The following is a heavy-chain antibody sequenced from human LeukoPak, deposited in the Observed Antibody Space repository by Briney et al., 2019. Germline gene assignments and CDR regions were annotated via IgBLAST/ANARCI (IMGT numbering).Heavy chain of an antibody. CDR3: AKSYSDTVTPFGY. CDR2: ISYDESNK. V-gene: IGHV3-30*18. D-gene: IGHD4-17*01. Sequence: GGSLRLSCAASGFTFSSYGMHWVRQAPGKGLEWVAVISYDESNKYYADSVKGRFTISRDNSKNTLYLQMNSLRAEDTAVYYCAKSYSDTVTPFGYWGQGTLVTVSS. J-gene: IGHJ4*02. CDR1: GFTFSSYG.